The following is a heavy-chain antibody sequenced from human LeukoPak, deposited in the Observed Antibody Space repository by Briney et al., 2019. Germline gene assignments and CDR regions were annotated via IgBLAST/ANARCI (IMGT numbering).Heavy chain of an antibody. J-gene: IGHJ5*02. Sequence: PSETLSLTCAVYGGSFSGYYWSWIRQPPGKGLEWIGKINHSGSTNYNPSLKSRVTISVDTSKNQFSLKLSSVTAADTAVYYCARGPYPNPRAWGQGTLVTVSS. CDR3: ARGPYPNPRA. D-gene: IGHD1-14*01. CDR2: INHSGST. CDR1: GGSFSGYY. V-gene: IGHV4-34*01.